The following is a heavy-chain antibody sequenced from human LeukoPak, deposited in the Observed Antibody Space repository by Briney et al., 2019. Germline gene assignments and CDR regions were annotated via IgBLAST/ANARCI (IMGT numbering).Heavy chain of an antibody. CDR2: IYYSGST. CDR1: GGSISSSSYY. Sequence: SETLSLTCTASGGSISSSSYYWGWIRQPPGKGLEWIVSIYYSGSTYYNPSLKSRVTISVDTSKNQFSLKLSSVTAADTAVYYCARESGSGSYYIYYYDMDVWGQGTTVTVSS. CDR3: ARESGSGSYYIYYYDMDV. D-gene: IGHD3-10*01. V-gene: IGHV4-39*02. J-gene: IGHJ6*02.